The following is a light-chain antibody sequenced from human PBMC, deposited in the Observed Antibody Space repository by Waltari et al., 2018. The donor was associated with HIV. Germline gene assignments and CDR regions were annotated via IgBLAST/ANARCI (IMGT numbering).Light chain of an antibody. J-gene: IGLJ3*02. CDR3: CSYAGSSNWG. V-gene: IGLV2-23*01. Sequence: QSALTQPASVSGSPGQSLTISCTGSSSDVGSYNLVSWYQHHPGKAPTLIICEGINRPSGVSNLFSGSNARNTASLTISELQAEDEADYHCCSYAGSSNWGFGGGTKLTVL. CDR1: SSDVGSYNL. CDR2: EGI.